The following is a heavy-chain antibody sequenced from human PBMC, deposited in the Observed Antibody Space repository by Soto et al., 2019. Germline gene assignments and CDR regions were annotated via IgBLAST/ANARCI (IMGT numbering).Heavy chain of an antibody. V-gene: IGHV3-11*01. CDR1: AFTFSDYY. Sequence: PGGSLRLSCAASAFTFSDYYMSWIRQAPGKGLEWLSYISQSGSPIYYADSVRGRFTVSRDNARNSLYLQMNSLRAEDTAVYYCAREGHTYGSDYWGQGTLVTVSS. CDR3: AREGHTYGSDY. D-gene: IGHD3-10*01. J-gene: IGHJ4*02. CDR2: ISQSGSPI.